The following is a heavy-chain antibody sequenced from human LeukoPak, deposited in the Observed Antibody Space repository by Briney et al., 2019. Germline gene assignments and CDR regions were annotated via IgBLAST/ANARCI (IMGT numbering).Heavy chain of an antibody. CDR3: ARETGKYSDYYYMDV. CDR2: ISSSSSTI. V-gene: IGHV3-48*01. CDR1: GFTFSSYS. J-gene: IGHJ6*03. D-gene: IGHD5-18*01. Sequence: PGGSLRLSCAASGFTFSSYSMNWVRQAPGKGLEWVSYISSSSSTIYYADSVKGRFTISRDNAKNSLYLQMNSLRAEDTAVYYCARETGKYSDYYYMDVWGKGTTVTVSS.